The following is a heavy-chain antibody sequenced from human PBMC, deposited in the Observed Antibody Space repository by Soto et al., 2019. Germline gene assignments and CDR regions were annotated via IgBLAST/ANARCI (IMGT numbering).Heavy chain of an antibody. J-gene: IGHJ4*02. V-gene: IGHV4-59*01. D-gene: IGHD3-16*01. CDR2: IHYSENI. CDR1: GGSITSYY. CDR3: AAEGGSKTF. Sequence: QVQLQGSGPGLVKPSETLSLTCTVSGGSITSYYWSWIRQSPGKGLEWIGYIHYSENIKYNPSLTCRVTISLDTSRNQFSLKLSSMTAADTAVYYRAAEGGSKTFWGQGILVTVSS.